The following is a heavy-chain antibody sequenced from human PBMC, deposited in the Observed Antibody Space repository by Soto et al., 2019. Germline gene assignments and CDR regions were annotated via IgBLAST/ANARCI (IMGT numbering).Heavy chain of an antibody. V-gene: IGHV3-23*01. D-gene: IGHD4-17*01. Sequence: GGSLRLSCAASGFTFSSYAMSWVRQAPGKGLEWVSAISGSGGSTYYADSVKGRFTISRDNSKNTLYLQMNSLRAEDTAVYYCAKDGMDYGDTEGAFDIWGQGTMVTVSS. CDR2: ISGSGGST. J-gene: IGHJ3*02. CDR1: GFTFSSYA. CDR3: AKDGMDYGDTEGAFDI.